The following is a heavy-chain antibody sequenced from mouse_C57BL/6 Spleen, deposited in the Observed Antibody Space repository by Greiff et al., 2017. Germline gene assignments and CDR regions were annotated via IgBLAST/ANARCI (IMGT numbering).Heavy chain of an antibody. Sequence: VKLQQPGAELVMPGASVKLSCKASGYTFTSYWMHWVKQRPGQGLEWIGEIDPSDSYTNYNQKFKGKSTLTVDKSSSTAYMQLSSLTSEDSAVYYCARSSGYFDVWGTGTTVTVSS. CDR2: IDPSDSYT. V-gene: IGHV1-69*01. CDR1: GYTFTSYW. J-gene: IGHJ1*03. CDR3: ARSSGYFDV.